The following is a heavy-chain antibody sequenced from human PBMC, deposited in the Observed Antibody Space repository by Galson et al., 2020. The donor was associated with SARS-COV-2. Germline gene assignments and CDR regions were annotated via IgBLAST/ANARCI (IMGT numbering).Heavy chain of an antibody. Sequence: SEPLSLTCTASGGSIRSSNYYWGWIRQPPGKGRARIGSVFNSGTTHYSPSLASRVTISVATSKNQFSLNLNTGTAADTAMYYCARDATSSGWYNWFDPWGHGTLVTVSS. D-gene: IGHD6-19*01. V-gene: IGHV4-39*07. CDR1: GGSIRSSNYY. CDR3: ARDATSSGWYNWFDP. J-gene: IGHJ5*02. CDR2: VFNSGTT.